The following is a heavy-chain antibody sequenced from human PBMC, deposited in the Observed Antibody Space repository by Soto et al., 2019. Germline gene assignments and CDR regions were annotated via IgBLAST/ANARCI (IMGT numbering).Heavy chain of an antibody. V-gene: IGHV3-13*01. CDR1: GFTFSSYA. D-gene: IGHD3-3*01. Sequence: GGCLRLSCAASGFTFSSYAMSWVRQAPGKGLEWDSAITASGDTTYYPGSVKGRFTISRENAKNSLYLQMNSLRAGDTAVYYCARARKPTNDFWSGPYFDYWGQGTLVTVSS. CDR2: ITASGDTT. CDR3: ARARKPTNDFWSGPYFDY. J-gene: IGHJ4*02.